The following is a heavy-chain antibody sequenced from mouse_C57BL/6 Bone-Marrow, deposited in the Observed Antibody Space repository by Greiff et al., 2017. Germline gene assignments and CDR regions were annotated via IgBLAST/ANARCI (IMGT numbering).Heavy chain of an antibody. CDR1: GYTFTSYW. V-gene: IGHV1-72*01. CDR2: IDPNSGGT. D-gene: IGHD1-1*01. Sequence: QVQLQQSGAELVKPGASVKLSCKASGYTFTSYWMHWVKQRPGRGLEWIGRIDPNSGGTKYNEKFKSKATLTVDKPSSTAYMQLSSLTSEDSAVYYCAKGGITTVPPWFAYWGQGTLVTVSA. J-gene: IGHJ3*01. CDR3: AKGGITTVPPWFAY.